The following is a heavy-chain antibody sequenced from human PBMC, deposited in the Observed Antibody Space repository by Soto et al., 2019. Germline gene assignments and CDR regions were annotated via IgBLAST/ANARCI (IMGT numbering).Heavy chain of an antibody. Sequence: ASVRVSCKASGYSFAGFYIHWMRQAPGQGLEWVGSINSNSGATTYAQKFQDSVAMTRDTSVSTAYMDLNRLTSDDTAIYYCAIIMTHSDSFDIWGQGTMVTVSS. D-gene: IGHD3-16*01. CDR1: GYSFAGFY. V-gene: IGHV1-2*04. J-gene: IGHJ3*02. CDR3: AIIMTHSDSFDI. CDR2: INSNSGAT.